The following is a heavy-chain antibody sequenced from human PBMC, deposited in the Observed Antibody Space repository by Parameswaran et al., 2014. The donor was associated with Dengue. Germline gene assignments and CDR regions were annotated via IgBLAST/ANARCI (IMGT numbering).Heavy chain of an antibody. Sequence: VRQMPGKGLEWVGRIKSKTDGGTTDYAAPVKGRFTISRDDSKNTLYLQMNSLKTEDTAVYYCTTDLHSPGGFDPWGQGTLVTVSS. D-gene: IGHD3-16*01. CDR3: TTDLHSPGGFDP. CDR2: IKSKTDGGTT. V-gene: IGHV3-15*01. J-gene: IGHJ5*02.